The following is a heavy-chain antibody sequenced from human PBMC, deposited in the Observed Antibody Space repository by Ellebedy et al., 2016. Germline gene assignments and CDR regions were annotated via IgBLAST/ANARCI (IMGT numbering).Heavy chain of an antibody. V-gene: IGHV1-3*04. Sequence: ASVKVSCKASGYIFTSSSIHWVRQAPGQSLEWMGWINTDNGNSKYSQKFQGRVTITRDTSATSAYMELSSLRSEDTAVYYCARMSIMDFTDYFGEGFDLWGQGTVVTVSS. CDR2: INTDNGNS. D-gene: IGHD2/OR15-2a*01. CDR3: ARMSIMDFTDYFGEGFDL. J-gene: IGHJ3*01. CDR1: GYIFTSSS.